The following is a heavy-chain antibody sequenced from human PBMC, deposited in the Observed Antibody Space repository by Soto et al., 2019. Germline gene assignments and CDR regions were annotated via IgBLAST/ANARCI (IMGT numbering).Heavy chain of an antibody. Sequence: SVKVSCKASGYAFTGYYVHWVRQAPGTGLEWMGGIIPIFGTANYAQKFQGRVTITADESTSTAYMELSSLRSEDTAVYYRAKIGVATFDTWGQGTLVTVPS. V-gene: IGHV1-69*01. CDR1: GYAFTGYY. J-gene: IGHJ5*02. D-gene: IGHD3-3*01. CDR2: IIPIFGTA. CDR3: AKIGVATFDT.